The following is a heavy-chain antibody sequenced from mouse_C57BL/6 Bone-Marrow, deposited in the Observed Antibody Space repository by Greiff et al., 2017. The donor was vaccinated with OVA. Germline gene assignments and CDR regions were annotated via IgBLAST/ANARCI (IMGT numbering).Heavy chain of an antibody. V-gene: IGHV1-82*01. D-gene: IGHD1-1*01. CDR2: IYPGDGDT. J-gene: IGHJ2*01. CDR3: ARKGYYGSY. Sequence: VQLQQSGPELVKPGASVKISCKASGYAFSSSWMNWVKQRPGKGLEWIGRIYPGDGDTNYNGKFKGQGTLTADKSSSTAYMQLSSLTSEDSAVYFCARKGYYGSYWGQGTTLTVSS. CDR1: GYAFSSSW.